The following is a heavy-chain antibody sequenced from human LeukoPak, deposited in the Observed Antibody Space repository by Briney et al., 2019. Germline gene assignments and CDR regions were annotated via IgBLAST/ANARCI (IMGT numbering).Heavy chain of an antibody. CDR3: ARHVGISF. CDR2: INPDGSST. CDR1: GFTFRTYW. V-gene: IGHV3-74*01. J-gene: IGHJ4*02. D-gene: IGHD7-27*01. Sequence: GGSLRLSCVASGFTFRTYWMHWVRQVPGKGPVWLSRINPDGSSTTYADSVKGRFTISRDNAKNSLFLQMSNLRDDDTAIYYCARHVGISFWGQGTLVTVSS.